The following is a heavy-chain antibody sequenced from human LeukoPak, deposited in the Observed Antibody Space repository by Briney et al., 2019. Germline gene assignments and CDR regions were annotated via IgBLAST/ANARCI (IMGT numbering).Heavy chain of an antibody. CDR3: ASQPSYYYDSSGYYPN. CDR2: IYPGDSDT. J-gene: IGHJ4*02. V-gene: IGHV5-51*01. Sequence: GESLKISCKGSGYSFTNYWIGWVRQMPGKGLEWMGIIYPGDSDTRYSPSFQGQVTISADKSISTAYLQWSSLKASDTAMYYCASQPSYYYDSSGYYPNWGQGTLVTVSS. D-gene: IGHD3-22*01. CDR1: GYSFTNYW.